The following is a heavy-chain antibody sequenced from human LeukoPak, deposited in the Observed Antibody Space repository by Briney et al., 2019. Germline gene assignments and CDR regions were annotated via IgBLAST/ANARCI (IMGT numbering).Heavy chain of an antibody. J-gene: IGHJ3*02. Sequence: ETLQLTCAVSGGSISSSSHYWGWIRQPPGKGLEWIGSIYYSGSTYYNPSLKSRVTISVDTSKNQFSLKLSSVTAADTAVYYCAKKGDTGNYDIWGQGALVTVSS. CDR1: GGSISSSSHY. D-gene: IGHD1-26*01. CDR2: IYYSGST. V-gene: IGHV4-39*01. CDR3: AKKGDTGNYDI.